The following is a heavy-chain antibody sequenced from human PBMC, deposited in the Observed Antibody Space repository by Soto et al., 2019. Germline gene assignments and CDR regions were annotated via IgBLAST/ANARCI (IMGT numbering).Heavy chain of an antibody. CDR3: AKGGDIVVVPFDY. Sequence: EVQLLESGGGLVQPGGSLRLSCAASGFTFSSYAMSWVRQAPGKGLEWVSAISGSGGRTYYADSVKGRFTISRDNSKNTLYLQMNSLRAEDTAVYYCAKGGDIVVVPFDYWGQGTLVTVSS. CDR1: GFTFSSYA. D-gene: IGHD2-2*01. V-gene: IGHV3-23*01. J-gene: IGHJ4*02. CDR2: ISGSGGRT.